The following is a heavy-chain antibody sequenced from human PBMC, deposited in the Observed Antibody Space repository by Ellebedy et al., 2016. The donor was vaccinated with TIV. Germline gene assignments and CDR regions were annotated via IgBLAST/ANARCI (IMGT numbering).Heavy chain of an antibody. CDR2: ITTSGSTI. Sequence: GESLKISXAASGFTFSDYYMSWIRQAPGKGLEWVSYITTSGSTIYYADSVKGRFTISRDNAKNSLYLQMNSLRAEDTAVYYCAREGEWLLDYWGQGTLLTVSS. D-gene: IGHD3-3*01. V-gene: IGHV3-11*04. CDR1: GFTFSDYY. J-gene: IGHJ4*02. CDR3: AREGEWLLDY.